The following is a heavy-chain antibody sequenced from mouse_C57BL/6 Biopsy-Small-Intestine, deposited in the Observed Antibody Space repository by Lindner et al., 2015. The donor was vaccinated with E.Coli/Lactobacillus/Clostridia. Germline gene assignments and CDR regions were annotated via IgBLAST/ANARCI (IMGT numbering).Heavy chain of an antibody. CDR2: IYPGDGDT. D-gene: IGHD1-1*01. V-gene: IGHV1-80*01. CDR3: ARTPPYFGNSYGFFGV. Sequence: VQLQESGAELVKPGASVKISCKASGYAFSRYWMNWVKQRPGKGLEWIGQIYPGDGDTNYNGKFKGQATLTADKSSSTAYMQLSSLTSEDSAVYFCARTPPYFGNSYGFFGVWGTGTTVTVSS. J-gene: IGHJ1*03. CDR1: GYAFSRYW.